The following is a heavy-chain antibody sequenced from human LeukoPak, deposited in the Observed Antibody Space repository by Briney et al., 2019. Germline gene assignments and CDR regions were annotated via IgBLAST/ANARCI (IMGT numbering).Heavy chain of an antibody. CDR1: GLTFSSYA. CDR3: ARDGQRYSYGYPHY. D-gene: IGHD5-18*01. V-gene: IGHV3-30*04. Sequence: PGGSLRLSCAASGLTFSSYAMHWVRQAPGKGLEWVAVISYDGSNKYYADSVKGRFTISRDNSKNTLYLQMNSLRAEDTAVYYCARDGQRYSYGYPHYWGQGTLVTVSS. CDR2: ISYDGSNK. J-gene: IGHJ4*02.